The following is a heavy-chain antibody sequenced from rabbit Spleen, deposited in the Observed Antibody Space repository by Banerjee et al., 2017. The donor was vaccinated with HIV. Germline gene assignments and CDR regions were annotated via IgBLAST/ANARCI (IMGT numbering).Heavy chain of an antibody. V-gene: IGHV1S45*01. J-gene: IGHJ4*01. CDR3: ATSTNSAGYWCAWNL. D-gene: IGHD1-1*01. CDR1: GLDLNNKYV. CDR2: IDPGDRGKS. Sequence: QEQLEESGGGLVQPGASLTLTCTASGLDLNNKYVMCWVRQASGKGPEWIACIDPGDRGKSYYASWAKGRFTISKTSSTTVTLQMTSLTAADTATYFCATSTNSAGYWCAWNLWGQGTLVTVS.